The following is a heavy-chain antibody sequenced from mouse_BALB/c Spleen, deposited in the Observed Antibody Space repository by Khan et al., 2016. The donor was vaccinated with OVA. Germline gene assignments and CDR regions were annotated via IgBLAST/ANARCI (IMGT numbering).Heavy chain of an antibody. D-gene: IGHD1-1*01. Sequence: QVQLQQSGAELVKAGASVKMSCKASGYTFTSYWMHWVKQRLGQGLEWFAETNPTNGRTYYNEKFKSKATLTVDKSSSTAYMLLSGPTFEDSAVYYCARIKKRVATYCDYWGQGTTLTVSS. CDR2: TNPTNGRT. CDR3: ARIKKRVATYCDY. J-gene: IGHJ2*01. V-gene: IGHV1S81*02. CDR1: GYTFTSYW.